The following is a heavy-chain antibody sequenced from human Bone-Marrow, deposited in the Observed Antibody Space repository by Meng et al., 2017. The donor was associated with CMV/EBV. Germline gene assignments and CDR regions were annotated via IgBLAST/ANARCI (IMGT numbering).Heavy chain of an antibody. CDR3: ARNLTAVALDY. CDR2: IKQDGSEK. V-gene: IGHV3-7*01. J-gene: IGHJ4*02. D-gene: IGHD6-19*01. CDR1: GFTLSSYW. Sequence: GESLKISCAASGFTLSSYWMSWVRQAPGKGLEWVANIKQDGSEKYYVDSVKGRFTSSRDNAKNSPYLQMNSLRAEDTAVYYCARNLTAVALDYWGQGTLVTVSS.